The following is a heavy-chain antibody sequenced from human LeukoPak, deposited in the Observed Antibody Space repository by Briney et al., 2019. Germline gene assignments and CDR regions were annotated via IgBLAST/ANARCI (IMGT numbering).Heavy chain of an antibody. CDR2: ISSSSSYI. J-gene: IGHJ3*02. CDR1: GFTFSSYS. CDR3: ARAQSSSWVRDAFDI. D-gene: IGHD6-13*01. Sequence: PGGSLRLSCAASGFTFSSYSMNWVRQAPGKGLEWVSSISSSSSYIYHADSVKGRFTISRDNAKNSLYLQMNSLRAEDTAVYYCARAQSSSWVRDAFDIWGQGTMVTVSS. V-gene: IGHV3-21*01.